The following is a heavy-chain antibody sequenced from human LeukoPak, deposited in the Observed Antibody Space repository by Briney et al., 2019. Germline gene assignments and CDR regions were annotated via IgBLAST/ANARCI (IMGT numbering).Heavy chain of an antibody. CDR2: IHPNSGGI. CDR1: GYTFTDYY. D-gene: IGHD1-14*01. CDR3: GRKSANRKTSEFDY. Sequence: SVKLSCKASGYTFTDYYMNWVRQAPGQGLEWMGWIHPNSGGIKYAQKFQGRVTMTRDTSISTAYMELSGLTSDDTAVYYCGRKSANRKTSEFDYWGQGTLVTVSS. J-gene: IGHJ4*02. V-gene: IGHV1-2*02.